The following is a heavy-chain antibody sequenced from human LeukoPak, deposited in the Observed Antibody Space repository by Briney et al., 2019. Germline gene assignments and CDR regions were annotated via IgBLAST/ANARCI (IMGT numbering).Heavy chain of an antibody. CDR3: AREVERRRPSYYYYYMDV. CDR1: GYTFTSYD. D-gene: IGHD2-15*01. J-gene: IGHJ6*03. Sequence: ASVKVSCKASGYTFTSYDINWVRQAPGQGLEWMGWMNPNSGNTGYAQKFQGRVTMTRNTSISTAYMELSSLRSEDTAVYYCAREVERRRPSYYYYYMDVWGKGTTVTVSS. CDR2: MNPNSGNT. V-gene: IGHV1-8*01.